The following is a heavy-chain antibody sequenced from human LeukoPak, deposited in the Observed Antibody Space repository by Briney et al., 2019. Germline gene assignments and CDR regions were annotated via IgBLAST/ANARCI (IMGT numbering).Heavy chain of an antibody. CDR3: AKDLSGNFRGRFDY. D-gene: IGHD1-26*01. J-gene: IGHJ4*02. CDR2: ISGSGGST. Sequence: GGSLRLSCAASGFTFSSYALSWVRQAPGKGLEWVSAISGSGGSTYYADSVKGRFTISRDNSKNTLYLQMNSLRAEDTAVYYCAKDLSGNFRGRFDYWGQGTLVTVSS. V-gene: IGHV3-23*01. CDR1: GFTFSSYA.